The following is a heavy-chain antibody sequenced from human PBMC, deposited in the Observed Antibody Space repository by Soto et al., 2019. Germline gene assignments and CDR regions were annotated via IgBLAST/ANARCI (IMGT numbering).Heavy chain of an antibody. CDR2: INHSGST. J-gene: IGHJ5*02. Sequence: QVQLQQWGAGPLKPSETLSLTCAVYGGSFSGYYWSWIRQPPGKGLELIGVINHSGSTNYNPSIKSPLTISVDTSKHQVSLKRSAVTAADNAVYYCTRRVVPAAMNGYGFDPWGQGTPVTVAS. V-gene: IGHV4-34*01. D-gene: IGHD2-2*01. CDR3: TRRVVPAAMNGYGFDP. CDR1: GGSFSGYY.